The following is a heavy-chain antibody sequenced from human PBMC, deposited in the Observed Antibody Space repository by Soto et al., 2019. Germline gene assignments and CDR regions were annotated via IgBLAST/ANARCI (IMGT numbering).Heavy chain of an antibody. CDR1: GFTFSSYD. J-gene: IGHJ6*02. CDR3: ARARGGGILYYYYGMDV. CDR2: IGTAGDT. V-gene: IGHV3-13*01. Sequence: EVQLVESGGGLVQPGGSLRLSCAASGFTFSSYDMHWVRQATGKGLEWVSAIGTAGDTYYPGSVKGRFTISRENAKNSLYLQMNSLRAEDTAVYYCARARGGGILYYYYGMDVWGQGTTVTVSS. D-gene: IGHD1-1*01.